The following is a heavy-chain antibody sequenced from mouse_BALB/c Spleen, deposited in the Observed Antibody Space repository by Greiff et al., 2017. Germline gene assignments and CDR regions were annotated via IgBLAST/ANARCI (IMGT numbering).Heavy chain of an antibody. CDR1: GYTFTSYY. Sequence: QVQLQQSGAELVKPGASVKLSYKASGYTFTSYYMYWVKQRPGQGLEWIGEINPSNGGTNFNEKFKSKATLTVDKSSSTAYMQLSSLTSEDSAVYYCTRWDYDYDVGYYFDYWGQGTTLTVAS. D-gene: IGHD2-4*01. CDR2: INPSNGGT. CDR3: TRWDYDYDVGYYFDY. V-gene: IGHV1S81*02. J-gene: IGHJ2*01.